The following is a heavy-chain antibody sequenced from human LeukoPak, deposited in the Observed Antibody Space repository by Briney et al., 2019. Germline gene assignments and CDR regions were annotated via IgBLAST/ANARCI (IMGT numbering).Heavy chain of an antibody. V-gene: IGHV3-21*01. CDR3: ARPWDYYDSSHQTNEVFPI. Sequence: GGSLRLSCAASGFTFSSYSMNWVRQAPGKGLEWVSSISSSSSYIYYADSVKGRFTISRDNAKNSLYLQMNSLRAEDTAVYYCARPWDYYDSSHQTNEVFPIWGQGTMVTVSS. CDR1: GFTFSSYS. J-gene: IGHJ3*02. CDR2: ISSSSSYI. D-gene: IGHD3-22*01.